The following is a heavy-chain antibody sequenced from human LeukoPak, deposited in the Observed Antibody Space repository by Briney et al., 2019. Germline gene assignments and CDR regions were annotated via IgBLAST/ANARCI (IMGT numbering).Heavy chain of an antibody. CDR3: VKESGFMVAPNSAFDI. V-gene: IGHV3-64D*06. D-gene: IGHD4/OR15-4a*01. Sequence: GGSLRLSCSASGFTFNSYPVHWVRQAPGKGLEYVSGISRNGGSTYYADSVKGRFTISRDNSKNTLYLQMSSLRAEDTAVYYCVKESGFMVAPNSAFDIWGEGTMVTVSS. J-gene: IGHJ3*02. CDR1: GFTFNSYP. CDR2: ISRNGGST.